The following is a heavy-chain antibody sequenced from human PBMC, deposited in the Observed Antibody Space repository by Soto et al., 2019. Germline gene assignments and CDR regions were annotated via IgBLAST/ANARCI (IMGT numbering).Heavy chain of an antibody. Sequence: QVQLVESGGGVVQPGKSLRLSCAASGFTFSSYDMYWVRQAPGKGLEWVAVISYDGSNKYYADSVKGRFTISRDNSKNTLYLQMNSLRAYDTAVYYCAKMSGSYYSLDYWGQGTLVTVSS. D-gene: IGHD1-26*01. V-gene: IGHV3-30*18. CDR3: AKMSGSYYSLDY. J-gene: IGHJ4*02. CDR1: GFTFSSYD. CDR2: ISYDGSNK.